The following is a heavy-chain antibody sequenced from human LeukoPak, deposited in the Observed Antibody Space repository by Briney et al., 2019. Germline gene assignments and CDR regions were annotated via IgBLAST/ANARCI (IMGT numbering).Heavy chain of an antibody. V-gene: IGHV3-15*01. CDR3: TTRHGDY. J-gene: IGHJ4*02. CDR1: GFTFSNTR. D-gene: IGHD5-12*01. CDR2: IKSKTDDGKT. Sequence: PGGSLRLSCAASGFTFSNTRMSWVRQAPGKGLEWVARIKSKTDDGKTDYTAPVKGRFTISRDDSENTLYLQMNSLNTEDTAVYYCTTRHGDYWGQGTLVTVSS.